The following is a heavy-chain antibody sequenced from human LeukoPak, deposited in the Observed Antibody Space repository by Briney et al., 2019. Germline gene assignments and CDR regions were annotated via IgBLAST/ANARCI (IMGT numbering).Heavy chain of an antibody. Sequence: PSETLSLTCAVSGGSISSSNWWSWVRQPPGKGLEWIGEIYHSGSTNYNPSLKSRVTISVDKSKNQFSLKLSSVTAAGTAVYYCARDLGRDIVVVVAATDAFDIWGQGTMVTVSS. CDR2: IYHSGST. V-gene: IGHV4-4*02. J-gene: IGHJ3*02. CDR1: GGSISSSNW. D-gene: IGHD2-15*01. CDR3: ARDLGRDIVVVVAATDAFDI.